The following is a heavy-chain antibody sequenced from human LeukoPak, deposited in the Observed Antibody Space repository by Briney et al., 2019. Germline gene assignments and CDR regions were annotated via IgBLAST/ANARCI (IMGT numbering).Heavy chain of an antibody. D-gene: IGHD3-3*01. V-gene: IGHV3-21*01. CDR2: ISSSSSYI. J-gene: IGHJ4*02. Sequence: GGSLRLSCAASGFTFSSYSVNWVRQAPGKGLEWVSSISSSSSYIYYADSVKGRFTISRDNAKNSLYLQMNSLRAEDTAVYYCARDLSPTIFGVVILDYWGQGTLVTVSS. CDR3: ARDLSPTIFGVVILDY. CDR1: GFTFSSYS.